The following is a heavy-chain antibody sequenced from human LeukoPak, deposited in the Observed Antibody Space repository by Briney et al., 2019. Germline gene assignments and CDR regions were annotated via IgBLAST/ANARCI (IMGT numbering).Heavy chain of an antibody. D-gene: IGHD2-2*01. J-gene: IGHJ5*02. CDR1: GYTFTSYD. Sequence: ASVKVSCKASGYTFTSYDINWVRQATGQGLEWMGLINPTGGSTGYAQKFQGRVTITRNTSISTAYMELSSLRSEDTAVYYCARGVVPAAKVSWFDPWGQGTLVTVSS. CDR3: ARGVVPAAKVSWFDP. V-gene: IGHV1-8*01. CDR2: INPTGGST.